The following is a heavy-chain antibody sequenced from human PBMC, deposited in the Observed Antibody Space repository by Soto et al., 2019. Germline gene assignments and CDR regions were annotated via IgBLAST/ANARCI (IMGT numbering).Heavy chain of an antibody. CDR2: IFSIFPQP. J-gene: IGHJ6*02. D-gene: IGHD1-1*01. V-gene: IGHV1-69*12. Sequence: QVQLVQSGAEVKKPGSSVKISCKASGGTFRTAPFSWVRQAPGQGLEWMGGIFSIFPQPDYAQKFQGRGTTTADESTTTTYMEMTRLRSEDTAIYSCARDKDRLQLGGNYYYIMDVWGQGTTVTVSS. CDR3: ARDKDRLQLGGNYYYIMDV. CDR1: GGTFRTAP.